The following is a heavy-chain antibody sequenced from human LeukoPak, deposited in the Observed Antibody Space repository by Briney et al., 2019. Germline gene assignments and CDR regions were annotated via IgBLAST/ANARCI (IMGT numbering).Heavy chain of an antibody. CDR1: GGSISSYY. CDR2: IYYSGSI. Sequence: PSETLSLTCTVSGGSISSYYWSWIRQPPGKGLEWIGYIYYSGSINYNPSFKSRLTISVDTSKNQFSLKLSSVTAADTAVYYCARVRVYSYGDLFVEDAFDIWGQGTMVTVSS. D-gene: IGHD5-18*01. V-gene: IGHV4-59*01. CDR3: ARVRVYSYGDLFVEDAFDI. J-gene: IGHJ3*02.